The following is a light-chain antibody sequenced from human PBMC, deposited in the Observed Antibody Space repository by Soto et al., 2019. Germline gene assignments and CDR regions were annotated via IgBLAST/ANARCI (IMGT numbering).Light chain of an antibody. CDR1: SSDVGGYNY. CDR2: EVS. Sequence: QSVLTQPPSASGSPGQSVTISCTGTSSDVGGYNYVSWYQQHPGKGPKLMIYEVSKRPSGVPDRFSGSKSGNTASLTVSGLQAEDEADYYCSSYAGSNNLGVFGTGTKVTVL. V-gene: IGLV2-8*01. J-gene: IGLJ1*01. CDR3: SSYAGSNNLGV.